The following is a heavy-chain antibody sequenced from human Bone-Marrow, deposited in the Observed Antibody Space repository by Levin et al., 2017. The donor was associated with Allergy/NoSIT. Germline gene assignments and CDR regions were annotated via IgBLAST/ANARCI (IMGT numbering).Heavy chain of an antibody. Sequence: QTLSLTCTFSGFSLRTSGMRMNWIRQPPGKALEWLARIDWDDDKFYSTSLKTRLTISKDTSKNQVVLTMTNMDPVDTATYYCARTFRDYADFDHWGQGTLVTVSS. J-gene: IGHJ4*02. V-gene: IGHV2-70*04. CDR2: IDWDDDK. CDR1: GFSLRTSGMR. CDR3: ARTFRDYADFDH. D-gene: IGHD4-17*01.